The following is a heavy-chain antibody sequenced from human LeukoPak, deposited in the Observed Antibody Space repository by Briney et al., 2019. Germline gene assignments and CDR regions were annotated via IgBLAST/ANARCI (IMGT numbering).Heavy chain of an antibody. D-gene: IGHD4-23*01. V-gene: IGHV1-46*01. CDR2: INPSGGSA. CDR3: ARAVYGGNPGAVQGYGMDV. J-gene: IGHJ6*02. Sequence: ASVKVSCKASGYTFTSYYMHWVRQAPGQGLEWMGIINPSGGSASYAQKFQGRVTMTRDTSTSTVYMEVSSLRSEDTAVYYCARAVYGGNPGAVQGYGMDVWGQGTTVTVSS. CDR1: GYTFTSYY.